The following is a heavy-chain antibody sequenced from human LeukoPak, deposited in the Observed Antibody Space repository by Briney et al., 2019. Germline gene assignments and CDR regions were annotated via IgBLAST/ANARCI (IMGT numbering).Heavy chain of an antibody. V-gene: IGHV3-23*01. J-gene: IGHJ4*02. CDR1: GFTFSDYA. CDR3: AKGGDGYNYYFDY. D-gene: IGHD5-24*01. CDR2: ISGSGGSI. Sequence: GGSLRLSCTASGFTFSDYAMSWVRQAPGKGLEWVSGISGSGGSIRYADSVKGRFIISRDNSKNTLYLQMNSMRAEDTAVYYCAKGGDGYNYYFDYWGQETLVTVSS.